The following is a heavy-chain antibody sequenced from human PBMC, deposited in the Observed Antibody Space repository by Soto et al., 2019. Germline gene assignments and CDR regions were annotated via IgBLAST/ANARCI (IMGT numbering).Heavy chain of an antibody. J-gene: IGHJ6*02. CDR1: GYSISSGYY. V-gene: IGHV3-15*01. Sequence: LTCTVSGYSISSGYYWGWIRQPPGKGLEWVGRIKSKTDGGTTDYAAPVKGRFTISRDDSKNTLYLQMNSLKTEDTAVYYCTTDPSFGVVITPPYYYYGMDVWGQGTTVTVSS. CDR2: IKSKTDGGTT. D-gene: IGHD3-3*01. CDR3: TTDPSFGVVITPPYYYYGMDV.